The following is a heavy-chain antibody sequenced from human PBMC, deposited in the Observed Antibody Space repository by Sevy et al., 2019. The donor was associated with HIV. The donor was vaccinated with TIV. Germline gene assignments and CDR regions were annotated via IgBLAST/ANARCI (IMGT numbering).Heavy chain of an antibody. CDR1: GFTFSSYA. Sequence: GGSLRLSCAASGFTFSSYAMHWVRQAPGKGLEWVAVISYDGSNKYYAHSVKGRFTISRDNSKNTLYLQMNSLRAEDTAVYYCARGMVRGKDYYGMDVWGQGTTVTVSS. CDR3: ARGMVRGKDYYGMDV. V-gene: IGHV3-30*04. J-gene: IGHJ6*02. CDR2: ISYDGSNK. D-gene: IGHD3-10*01.